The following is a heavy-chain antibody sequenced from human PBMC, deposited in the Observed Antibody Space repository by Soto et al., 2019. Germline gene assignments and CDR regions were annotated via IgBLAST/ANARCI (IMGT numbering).Heavy chain of an antibody. Sequence: ASETLSLTCAVSGGSLSSGGYSWSWLRQPPGKGLEWIGYIYHSGSTYYNPSLKSRVTISVDRSKNQFSLKLSSVTAADTAVYYCARGGVDYYDSSGYYFSPYYFDYWGQGTLVTV. D-gene: IGHD3-22*01. CDR2: IYHSGST. V-gene: IGHV4-30-2*01. CDR1: GGSLSSGGYS. J-gene: IGHJ4*02. CDR3: ARGGVDYYDSSGYYFSPYYFDY.